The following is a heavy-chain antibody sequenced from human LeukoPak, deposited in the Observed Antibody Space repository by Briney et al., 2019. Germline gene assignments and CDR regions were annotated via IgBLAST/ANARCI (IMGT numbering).Heavy chain of an antibody. V-gene: IGHV3-53*01. CDR1: GFTVHNNY. J-gene: IGHJ6*01. D-gene: IGHD3-16*01. Sequence: GGSLTLSCAPSGFTVHNNYITWLRPAPGKGREWVSVIYSRGTTHYADSVKGRFTISRENSKNTVYLQMNSLRVDDTAVYYCSTSSSWGVWGKGTTVTVSA. CDR2: IYSRGTT. CDR3: STSSSWGV.